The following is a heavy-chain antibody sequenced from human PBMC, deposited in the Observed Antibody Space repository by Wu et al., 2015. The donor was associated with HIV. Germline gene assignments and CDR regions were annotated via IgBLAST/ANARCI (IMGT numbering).Heavy chain of an antibody. D-gene: IGHD3-16*02. V-gene: IGHV1-2*02. CDR2: INPNSGGT. CDR1: GYTFTDYY. CDR3: ASYRNPRLPLYYYYYGMDV. Sequence: QVQLVQSGAEVKKPGASVKVSCKASGYTFTDYYMHWVRQAPGQGLEWVGWINPNSGGTNYAQKFQGRVTMTRDTSISTAYMELSRLRSDDTAVYYCASYRNPRLPLYYYYYGMDVWGQGTTVTVSS. J-gene: IGHJ6*02.